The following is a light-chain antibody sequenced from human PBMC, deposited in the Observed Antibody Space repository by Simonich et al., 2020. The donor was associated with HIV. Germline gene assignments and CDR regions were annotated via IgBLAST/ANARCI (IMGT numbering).Light chain of an antibody. CDR3: QQYYSTLT. Sequence: DIVMTQSPDSLAVSLGERATINCKSSQSVLYSSNNKNHLAWYQQKPGHPPRLLIYWASTRESGVPDRFSGSGSGTDFTLTISSLQAEDVAVYYCQQYYSTLTFGGGTKVEIK. J-gene: IGKJ4*01. CDR2: WAS. CDR1: QSVLYSSNNKNH. V-gene: IGKV4-1*01.